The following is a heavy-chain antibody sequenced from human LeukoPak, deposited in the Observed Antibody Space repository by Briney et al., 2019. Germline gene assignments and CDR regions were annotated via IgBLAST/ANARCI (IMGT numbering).Heavy chain of an antibody. J-gene: IGHJ6*02. V-gene: IGHV3-66*01. CDR3: ARDAVDTANAV. D-gene: IGHD5-18*01. CDR1: GFTVSSNY. Sequence: GGSLRLSCAASGFTVSSNYMSWVRQAPGKGLEWVSVIYSGGTTNHADSVKGRFTVSRDNSKNTLYLQMNSLRAEDTAVYYCARDAVDTANAVWGQGTTVTVSS. CDR2: IYSGGTT.